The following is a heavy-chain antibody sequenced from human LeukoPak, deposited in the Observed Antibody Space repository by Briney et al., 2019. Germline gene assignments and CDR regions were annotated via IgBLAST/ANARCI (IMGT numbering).Heavy chain of an antibody. D-gene: IGHD3-22*01. CDR2: IIPIFGTA. V-gene: IGHV1-69*05. CDR3: ARQTLEYYYDSSGYRFDY. CDR1: GGTFTSYA. Sequence: SVKVSCKASGGTFTSYAISWVRQAPGQGLEWMGGIIPIFGTANYAQKFQGRVTFTTDVSTSTDYMELSRLRSEQTAVYYRARQTLEYYYDSSGYRFDYWGQGTLVTVSS. J-gene: IGHJ4*02.